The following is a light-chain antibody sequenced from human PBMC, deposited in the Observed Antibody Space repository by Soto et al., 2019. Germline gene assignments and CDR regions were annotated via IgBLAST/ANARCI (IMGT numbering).Light chain of an antibody. V-gene: IGLV1-51*02. CDR2: EDN. J-gene: IGLJ2*01. CDR3: GTWDGSLSAGV. Sequence: QSVLTQPPSVSAAPGQKVTISCSGSNSNIGTNYVCWYQQVPGTAPKLLIFEDNKRPSGIPDRSSGSKSGTSATLGITGLQTGDEADYYCGTWDGSLSAGVFGGGTKVTVL. CDR1: NSNIGTNY.